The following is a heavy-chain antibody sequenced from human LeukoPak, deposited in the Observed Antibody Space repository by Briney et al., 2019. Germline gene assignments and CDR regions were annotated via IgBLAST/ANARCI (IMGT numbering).Heavy chain of an antibody. V-gene: IGHV1-69*04. CDR1: GGTFSSYA. J-gene: IGHJ4*02. Sequence: GASVKVSCKASGGTFSSYAISWVRQAPGQGLEWMGRIIPILGIANYAQKFQGRVTITADKSTSTAYMELSSLRSEDTAVYYCARSEGLYSGSYPIDYWGQGTLVTVSS. CDR2: IIPILGIA. D-gene: IGHD1-26*01. CDR3: ARSEGLYSGSYPIDY.